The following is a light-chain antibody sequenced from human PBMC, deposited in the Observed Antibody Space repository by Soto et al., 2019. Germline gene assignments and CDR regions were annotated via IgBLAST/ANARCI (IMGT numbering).Light chain of an antibody. CDR3: QVWDSSSDQVYI. Sequence: SSELTQSPSVSVAPGQTARITCGGNNIGSKSVHWYQQKPGQAPVVVVYDDSGRPSGIPERFSGSNFGNTAVLTISRVEAGDEADYYCQVWDSSSDQVYIFGTATKLTVL. CDR2: DDS. J-gene: IGLJ1*01. CDR1: NIGSKS. V-gene: IGLV3-21*02.